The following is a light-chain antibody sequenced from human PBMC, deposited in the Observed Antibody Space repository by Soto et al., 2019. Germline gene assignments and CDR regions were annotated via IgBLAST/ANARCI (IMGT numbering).Light chain of an antibody. Sequence: QSLLTQPASVSGSPGQSITISCTGTSSDVGGYNYVSWYQQHPGKAPKLMIYEVSNRPSGVSNRFSGSKSGNTASLTISGLQAEDEADYYCRSYTSSSTQVFGTGTKVTVL. CDR2: EVS. CDR1: SSDVGGYNY. V-gene: IGLV2-14*01. CDR3: RSYTSSSTQV. J-gene: IGLJ1*01.